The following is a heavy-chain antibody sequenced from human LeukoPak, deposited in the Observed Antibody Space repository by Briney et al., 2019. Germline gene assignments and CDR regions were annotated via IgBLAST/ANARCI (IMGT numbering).Heavy chain of an antibody. CDR2: ISTTSSAI. Sequence: GGSLRLSCAASGFTFSAYSMNWVRQAPGKGLEWVSYISTTSSAIYYADSVKGRFTISRDNAKNSLYLQMNSLRAEDTAVYYCARGGEGYWDQGTLVTVSS. V-gene: IGHV3-48*01. CDR1: GFTFSAYS. J-gene: IGHJ4*02. CDR3: ARGGEGY. D-gene: IGHD3-16*01.